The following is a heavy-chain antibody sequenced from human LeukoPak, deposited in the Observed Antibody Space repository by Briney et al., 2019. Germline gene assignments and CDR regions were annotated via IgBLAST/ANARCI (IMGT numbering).Heavy chain of an antibody. Sequence: PGGSLRLSCAASGFTLSNYGMNWVRQAPGKGLEWVSSISSSSSSIYYADSLKGRFTISRDNAKTSLYLQMNSLRAEDTAVYYCARLADYGNYGPREYLDFWGQGTLVAVSS. J-gene: IGHJ4*02. CDR2: ISSSSSSI. CDR1: GFTLSNYG. D-gene: IGHD4-11*01. CDR3: ARLADYGNYGPREYLDF. V-gene: IGHV3-21*01.